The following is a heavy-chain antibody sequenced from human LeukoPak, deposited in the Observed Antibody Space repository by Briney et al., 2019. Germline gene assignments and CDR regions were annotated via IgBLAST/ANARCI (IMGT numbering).Heavy chain of an antibody. Sequence: GGSLRLSCAASGFTFSSYGMHWVRQAPGKGLEWVAVISYDGSNKYYADSVKGRFTISRDNSKNTLYLQMNSLRAEDTAVYYCAKSAAAADYWAQGTLVTVSS. D-gene: IGHD6-13*01. CDR2: ISYDGSNK. CDR1: GFTFSSYG. J-gene: IGHJ4*02. CDR3: AKSAAAADY. V-gene: IGHV3-30*18.